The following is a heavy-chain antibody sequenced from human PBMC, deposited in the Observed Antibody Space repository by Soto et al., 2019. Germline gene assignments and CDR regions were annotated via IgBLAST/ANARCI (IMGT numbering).Heavy chain of an antibody. Sequence: QVQLVQSGAEVKKPGASVKVSCKASGYTFTGYYMHWVRQAPGQGLEWMGWITPNSGGTNYAQKFQGWVTMTRDTSISTAYMELSRLRSDDTAVYYCARGGGYCSGGSCWTNAFDIWGQGTMVTVSS. CDR3: ARGGGYCSGGSCWTNAFDI. D-gene: IGHD2-15*01. J-gene: IGHJ3*02. CDR2: ITPNSGGT. V-gene: IGHV1-2*04. CDR1: GYTFTGYY.